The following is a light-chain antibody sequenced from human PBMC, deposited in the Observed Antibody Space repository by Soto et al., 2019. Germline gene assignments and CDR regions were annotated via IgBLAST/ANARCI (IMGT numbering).Light chain of an antibody. CDR3: PTWGTGGGVV. J-gene: IGLJ2*01. Sequence: QLVLTQSPSASASLGASVKLTCTLSSAHSTYAIAWHQQQPEKGTPHLMKLNSDGRHSKGDGIPDRFSGTSSGAERYLTIASLHSEDEADYYCPTWGTGGGVVFGGGTKLTVL. V-gene: IGLV4-69*01. CDR1: SAHSTYA. CDR2: LNSDGRH.